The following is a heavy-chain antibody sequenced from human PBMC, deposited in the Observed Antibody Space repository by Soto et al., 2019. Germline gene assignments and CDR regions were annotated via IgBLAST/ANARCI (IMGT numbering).Heavy chain of an antibody. J-gene: IGHJ3*02. CDR3: ARSRPHIVVVTARQTDI. CDR2: IDPSDSYT. V-gene: IGHV5-10-1*01. Sequence: GESLKISCNGSGYSFTSYWISWVRQMPGKGLEWMGRIDPSDSYTNYSPSFQGHVTISADKSISTAYLQWSSLKASDTAMYYCARSRPHIVVVTARQTDIWGQGTMVTVSS. D-gene: IGHD2-21*02. CDR1: GYSFTSYW.